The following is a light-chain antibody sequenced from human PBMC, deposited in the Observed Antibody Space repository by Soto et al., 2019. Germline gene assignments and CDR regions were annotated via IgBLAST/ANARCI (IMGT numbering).Light chain of an antibody. CDR2: WAS. CDR3: QQSSNTPLP. CDR1: QIVLYSSNNKNY. J-gene: IGKJ4*01. Sequence: ESVGTQTPESLAVSMGERATITCKSSQIVLYSSNNKNYLAWYQQKPRQPPKLLIYWASTRESGVPDRFSGSGSGTDFTLTISSLQAEDVAVYYCQQSSNTPLPSGGRSMVDIK. V-gene: IGKV4-1*01.